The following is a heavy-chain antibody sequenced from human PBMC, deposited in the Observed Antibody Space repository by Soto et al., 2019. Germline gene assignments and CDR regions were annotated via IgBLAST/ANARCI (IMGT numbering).Heavy chain of an antibody. Sequence: ASVKVSCKASGYTFTSYAMHWVRQAPGQRLEWMGWINAGNGNTKYSQKFQGRVTITRDTSASTAYMELSSLRSEDTAVYYFAGEGDSSGYYKGYYYYGMDVWGQGTTVTVSS. CDR2: INAGNGNT. CDR3: AGEGDSSGYYKGYYYYGMDV. CDR1: GYTFTSYA. D-gene: IGHD3-22*01. J-gene: IGHJ6*02. V-gene: IGHV1-3*01.